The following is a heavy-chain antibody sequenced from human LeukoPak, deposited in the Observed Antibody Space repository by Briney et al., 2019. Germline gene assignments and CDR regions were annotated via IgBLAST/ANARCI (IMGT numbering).Heavy chain of an antibody. CDR3: ARDLYSSGLRGDY. Sequence: GASVKVSCKASGYTFTSYGISWVRQAPGQGLEWMGWINTNTGNPTYAQGFTGRFVFSLDTSVSTAYLQISSLKAEDTAVYYCARDLYSSGLRGDYWGQGTLVTVST. J-gene: IGHJ4*02. CDR2: INTNTGNP. CDR1: GYTFTSYG. V-gene: IGHV7-4-1*02. D-gene: IGHD6-19*01.